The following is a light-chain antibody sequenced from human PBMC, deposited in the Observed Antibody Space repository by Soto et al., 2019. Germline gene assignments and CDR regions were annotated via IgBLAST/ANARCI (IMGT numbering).Light chain of an antibody. J-gene: IGKJ2*01. Sequence: DIQMTQSPSSVSASVGDRVTITCRASQGVSNWVAWYQQKPGNAPKLLIYAASSWQAGVPLRFSASGFGTDFTFTISSLQPEDSATYFCEQAYRAPSTFGRGTKVDIK. CDR2: AAS. CDR1: QGVSNW. CDR3: EQAYRAPST. V-gene: IGKV1-12*02.